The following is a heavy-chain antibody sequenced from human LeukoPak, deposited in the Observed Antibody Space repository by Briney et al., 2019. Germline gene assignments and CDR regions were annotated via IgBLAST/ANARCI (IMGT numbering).Heavy chain of an antibody. CDR3: ARARSKFYHYDILTSFDY. V-gene: IGHV1-18*01. CDR1: GYTFTSYG. Sequence: ASVKVSCKASGYTFTSYGISWVRQAPGQGLEWMGWISAYNGNTNYAQKLQGRVTMTTDTSTSTAYMELRSLRSDDTAVYYCARARSKFYHYDILTSFDYWGQGTLVTVSS. D-gene: IGHD3-9*01. CDR2: ISAYNGNT. J-gene: IGHJ4*02.